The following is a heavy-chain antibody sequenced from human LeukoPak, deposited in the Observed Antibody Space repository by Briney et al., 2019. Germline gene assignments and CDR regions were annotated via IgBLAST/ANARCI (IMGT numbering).Heavy chain of an antibody. V-gene: IGHV3-33*08. D-gene: IGHD5-12*01. J-gene: IGHJ4*02. CDR2: IWYDGSSK. Sequence: GSLRLSCAASGFTFSDHYMDWVRQAPGKGPEWVAVIWYDGSSKYYGDSVKGRFTISRDNSKNTVYLQMNSLRAEDTAVYYCVRDPYEAYWGQGTLVTVSS. CDR3: VRDPYEAY. CDR1: GFTFSDHY.